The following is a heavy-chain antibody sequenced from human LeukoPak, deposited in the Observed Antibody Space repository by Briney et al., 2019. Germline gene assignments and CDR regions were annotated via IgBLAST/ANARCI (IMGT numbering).Heavy chain of an antibody. CDR2: IWYDESNK. J-gene: IGHJ4*02. Sequence: PGRSLRLSCAASGFTFSSYGMHWVRQAPGKGLEWVAVIWYDESNKYYADSVKGRFTISRDNSKNTLYLQMNSLRAEDTAVYYCAKDRGIAVADSYFDYWGQGTLVTVSS. D-gene: IGHD6-19*01. CDR3: AKDRGIAVADSYFDY. V-gene: IGHV3-33*06. CDR1: GFTFSSYG.